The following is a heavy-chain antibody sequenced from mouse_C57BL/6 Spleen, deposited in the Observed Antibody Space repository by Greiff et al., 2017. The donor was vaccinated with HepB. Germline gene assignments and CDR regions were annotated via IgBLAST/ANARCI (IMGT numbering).Heavy chain of an antibody. V-gene: IGHV14-4*01. CDR3: TPYGNYGSWFAY. Sequence: EVKLQESGAELVRPGASVKLSCTASGFNIKDDYMHWVKQRPEQGLEWIGWIDPENGDTEYASKFQGKATITADTSSNTAYLQLSSLTSEDTAVYYCTPYGNYGSWFAYWGQGTLVTVSA. J-gene: IGHJ3*01. CDR1: GFNIKDDY. CDR2: IDPENGDT. D-gene: IGHD2-1*01.